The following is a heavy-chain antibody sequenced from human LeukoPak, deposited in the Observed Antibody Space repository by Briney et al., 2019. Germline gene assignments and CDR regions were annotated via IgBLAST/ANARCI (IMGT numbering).Heavy chain of an antibody. CDR1: GYTFTSYG. Sequence: ASVKVSCKASGYTFTSYGISWVRQAPGQGLDWMGWISAYNGNTNYAQKLQGRVTMTTDTSTSTAYMELRSLRSDDTAVYYCARDRRCSSTSCYTNWFDPWGQGTLVTVSS. CDR3: ARDRRCSSTSCYTNWFDP. CDR2: ISAYNGNT. V-gene: IGHV1-18*01. D-gene: IGHD2-2*02. J-gene: IGHJ5*02.